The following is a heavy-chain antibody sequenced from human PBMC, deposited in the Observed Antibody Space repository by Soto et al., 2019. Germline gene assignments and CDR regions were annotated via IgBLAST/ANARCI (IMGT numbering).Heavy chain of an antibody. J-gene: IGHJ6*02. D-gene: IGHD3-9*01. CDR1: GFTFSCSA. CDR2: VQNKANTYAT. CDR3: SGQRYFDILTGHYYYDYGLDV. V-gene: IGHV3-73*01. Sequence: GGSLRLSCAASGFTFSCSAIHWVRQASGKGLEWLGRVQNKANTYATVYAASVNGRFTISRDDSKTTAYLQLNSLKTEDTAVYYCSGQRYFDILTGHYYYDYGLDVWGQGTTVTVSS.